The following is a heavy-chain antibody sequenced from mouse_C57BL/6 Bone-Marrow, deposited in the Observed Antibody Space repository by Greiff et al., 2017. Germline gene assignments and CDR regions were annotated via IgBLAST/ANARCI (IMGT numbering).Heavy chain of an antibody. CDR2: INPNNGGT. D-gene: IGHD1-1*01. J-gene: IGHJ1*03. CDR1: GYTFTDYY. CDR3: ARSRSSYYYGSSYDWYFDV. V-gene: IGHV1-26*01. Sequence: VQLKQSGPELVKPGASVKISCKASGYTFTDYYMTWVKQSHGKSLEWIGDINPNNGGTSYNQKFKGKATLTVDKSSSTAYMELRSLTSEDSAVYYGARSRSSYYYGSSYDWYFDVWGTGTTVTVSS.